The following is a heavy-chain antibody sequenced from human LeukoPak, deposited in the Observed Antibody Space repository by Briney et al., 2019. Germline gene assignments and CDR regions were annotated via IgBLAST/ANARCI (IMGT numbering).Heavy chain of an antibody. Sequence: GGSLRLSCAASGFTFSSYGMHWVRQAPGKGLEWVAVISYDGSNKYYADSVKGRFTISRDNSKNTLYLQMNSLRAEDTAVYYCARDEIVAFSKFDYWGQGTLVTVSS. CDR1: GFTFSSYG. J-gene: IGHJ4*02. V-gene: IGHV3-30*03. CDR3: ARDEIVAFSKFDY. CDR2: ISYDGSNK. D-gene: IGHD5-12*01.